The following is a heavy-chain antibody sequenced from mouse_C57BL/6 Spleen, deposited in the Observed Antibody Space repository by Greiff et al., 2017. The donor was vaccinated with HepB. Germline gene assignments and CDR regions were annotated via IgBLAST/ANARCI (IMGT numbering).Heavy chain of an antibody. Sequence: VKLQESGAELVKPGASVKMSCKASGYTFTTYPIEWMKQNHGKSLEWIGNFHPYNDDTKYNEKFKGKATLTVEKSSSTVYLELSRLTSDDSAVYYCARQYYGSSYGFAYWGQGTLVTVSA. CDR3: ARQYYGSSYGFAY. CDR2: FHPYNDDT. J-gene: IGHJ3*01. D-gene: IGHD1-1*01. CDR1: GYTFTTYP. V-gene: IGHV1-47*01.